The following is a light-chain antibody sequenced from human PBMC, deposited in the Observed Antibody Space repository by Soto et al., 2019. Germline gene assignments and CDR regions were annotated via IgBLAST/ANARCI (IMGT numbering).Light chain of an antibody. V-gene: IGLV2-14*03. CDR2: DVS. CDR1: SSDIGDSNY. Sequence: QSVLTQPASVSGSPGQSITISCTGTSSDIGDSNYVSWYQQHPGKAPKLVIYDVSNRPSGVSNRFSGSKSANTASLTISGLQAEDEADYYCSSFRRSSTSYVFGTGTEVTVL. J-gene: IGLJ1*01. CDR3: SSFRRSSTSYV.